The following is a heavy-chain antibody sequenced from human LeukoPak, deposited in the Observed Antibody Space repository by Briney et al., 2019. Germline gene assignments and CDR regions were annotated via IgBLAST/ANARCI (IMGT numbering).Heavy chain of an antibody. CDR2: INHSGST. J-gene: IGHJ4*02. CDR1: GGSFSGYY. CDR3: ARVLYYYDSSGYAHFDY. Sequence: SETLSLTCAVYGGSFSGYYWSWIRQPPGKGLEWIGEINHSGSTNYNPSLKSRVTISVDTSKNQFSLKLSSVTAADTAVYYCARVLYYYDSSGYAHFDYWGQGTLVTVSS. V-gene: IGHV4-34*01. D-gene: IGHD3-22*01.